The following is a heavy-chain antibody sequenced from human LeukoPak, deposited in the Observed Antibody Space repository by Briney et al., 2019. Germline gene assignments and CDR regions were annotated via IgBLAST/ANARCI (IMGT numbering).Heavy chain of an antibody. V-gene: IGHV3-21*01. CDR3: ARDYSRVVYSDY. D-gene: IGHD2-8*02. CDR2: ISSSSSYI. CDR1: GFTFSSYS. Sequence: GGSLRLSCAASGFTFSSYSMNWVRQAPGKGLEWVSSISSSSSYIYYADSVKGRFTISRDNAKNSLYLQMNSLRAEDTAVYYCARDYSRVVYSDYWGQGTLVTVSS. J-gene: IGHJ4*02.